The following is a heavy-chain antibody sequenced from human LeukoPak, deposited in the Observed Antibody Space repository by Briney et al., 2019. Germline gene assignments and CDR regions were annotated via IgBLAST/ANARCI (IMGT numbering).Heavy chain of an antibody. Sequence: SETLSLTCTVSGDSIRSGSNYWSWIRQSPWKGLEWIGHIYYSGSSNQNPSLNSRVSLSVDTLKNQFSLRLTSVTAADTAVYFCARVHYYRFWSEIGWLDSWGQGTLVTVSS. J-gene: IGHJ5*01. V-gene: IGHV4-30-4*08. CDR2: IYYSGSS. CDR1: GDSIRSGSNY. CDR3: ARVHYYRFWSEIGWLDS. D-gene: IGHD3-3*01.